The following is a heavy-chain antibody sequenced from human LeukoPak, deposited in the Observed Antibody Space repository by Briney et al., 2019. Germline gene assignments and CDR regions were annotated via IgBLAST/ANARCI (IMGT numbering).Heavy chain of an antibody. J-gene: IGHJ4*02. CDR2: ISGGGGST. CDR3: AKGGGYSGYDYVDY. CDR1: GFTFSNYA. D-gene: IGHD5-12*01. Sequence: GGSLRLSCAASGFTFSNYAMSWVRQAPGKGLEWVSVISGGGGSTYYADSVKGRFTISRDNSKNTLYLQMNSLRAEDTAVYFCAKGGGYSGYDYVDYWGQGTLVTVSS. V-gene: IGHV3-23*01.